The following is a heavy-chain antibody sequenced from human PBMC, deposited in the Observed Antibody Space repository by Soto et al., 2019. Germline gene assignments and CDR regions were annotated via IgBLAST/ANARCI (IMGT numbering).Heavy chain of an antibody. CDR1: GFTVSSNY. Sequence: GVSLRLSCAASGFTVSSNYMSWVRQAPWKGLEWVSVIYSGGSTYYADSVKGRFTISRDDSKNTLYLQMNSLRAEDTAVYYCARGSGSYYNVILPPHFDYWGQGTLVTVSS. CDR3: ARGSGSYYNVILPPHFDY. V-gene: IGHV3-53*01. J-gene: IGHJ4*02. CDR2: IYSGGST. D-gene: IGHD3-10*01.